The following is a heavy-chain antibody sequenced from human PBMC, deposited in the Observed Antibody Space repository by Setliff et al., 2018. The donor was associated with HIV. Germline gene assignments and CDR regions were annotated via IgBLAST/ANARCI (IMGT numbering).Heavy chain of an antibody. D-gene: IGHD3-10*01. V-gene: IGHV4-39*01. CDR3: ARVKSIKTTLVRLWPRFDL. J-gene: IGHJ5*02. CDR1: GGSISNSRYY. CDR2: IYYSGST. Sequence: PSETLSLTCTVSGGSISNSRYYWSWIRQPPRKGLEWIGSIYYSGSTYYNPSLKSRVTISVDTSKNQFSLKLSSVTAADTGLYYCARVKSIKTTLVRLWPRFDLWGQGTQVTVSS.